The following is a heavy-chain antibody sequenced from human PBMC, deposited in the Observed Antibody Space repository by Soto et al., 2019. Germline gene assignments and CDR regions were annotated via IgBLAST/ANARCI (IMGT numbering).Heavy chain of an antibody. J-gene: IGHJ4*02. V-gene: IGHV1-3*01. CDR1: GYTFTSYA. D-gene: IGHD4-17*01. CDR2: INAGNGNT. Sequence: QVQLVQSGAEVKKPGASVKVSCKASGYTFTSYAMHWVRQAPGQRLEWMGWINAGNGNTKYSQKFQGRVTITRDTSASTAYMELSSLRSEDTSVYYCARRRYGDQPPDYWGQGTLVTVSS. CDR3: ARRRYGDQPPDY.